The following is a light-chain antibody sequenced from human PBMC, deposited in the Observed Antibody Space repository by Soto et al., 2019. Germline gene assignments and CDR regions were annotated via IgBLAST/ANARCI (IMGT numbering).Light chain of an antibody. V-gene: IGKV3-15*01. CDR2: GAS. J-gene: IGKJ1*01. Sequence: EIVMTQSPATLSVSPGERATLSCRASQSVSSNLAWYQQKPGQAPRLLIYGASTRATGIPARFSGSGSGREFTLTIISLQSEDFAVYYCQQYNNWPRTFGQGTKVEIK. CDR1: QSVSSN. CDR3: QQYNNWPRT.